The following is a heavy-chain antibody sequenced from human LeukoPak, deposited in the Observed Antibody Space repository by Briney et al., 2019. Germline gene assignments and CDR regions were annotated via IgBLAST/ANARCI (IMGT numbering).Heavy chain of an antibody. CDR1: GFTFSNYW. V-gene: IGHV3-7*01. CDR3: ARANDNYYYYYMGV. J-gene: IGHJ6*03. D-gene: IGHD3-9*01. CDR2: IKEDGSET. Sequence: QAGGSLRLSWAASGFTFSNYWTNWVRQAPEKGLEWVANIKEDGSETYYVDSVKGRFTISRDNAKNSLYLQMNSLRAEDTAVYYCARANDNYYYYYMGVWGKGTTVTIS.